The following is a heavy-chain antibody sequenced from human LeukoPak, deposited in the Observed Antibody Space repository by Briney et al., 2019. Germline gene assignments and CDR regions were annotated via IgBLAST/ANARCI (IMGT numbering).Heavy chain of an antibody. CDR2: ISSSSSYI. J-gene: IGHJ4*02. V-gene: IGHV3-21*01. CDR3: AKGQQLVVIGYFDY. Sequence: PGGSLRLSCAASGFTFSSYSMNWVRQAPGKGLEWVSSISSSSSYIYYADSVKGRFTISRDNAKNSLYLQMNSLRAEDTAVYYCAKGQQLVVIGYFDYWGQGTLVTVSS. CDR1: GFTFSSYS. D-gene: IGHD6-13*01.